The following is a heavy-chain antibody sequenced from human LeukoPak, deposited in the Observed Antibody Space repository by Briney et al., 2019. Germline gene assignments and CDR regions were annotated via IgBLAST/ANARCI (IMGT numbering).Heavy chain of an antibody. CDR3: ARGGSFSIAVAGTFDY. Sequence: SQTLSLTCAISRDSVSSNSAAWDWIRQSPSRGLEWLGRTYYRSKWYNDYAVSVKSRITINPDTSKNQFSLQLNSVTPEDTAVYYCARGGSFSIAVAGTFDYWGQGTLVTVSS. D-gene: IGHD6-19*01. J-gene: IGHJ4*02. CDR1: RDSVSSNSAA. CDR2: TYYRSKWYN. V-gene: IGHV6-1*01.